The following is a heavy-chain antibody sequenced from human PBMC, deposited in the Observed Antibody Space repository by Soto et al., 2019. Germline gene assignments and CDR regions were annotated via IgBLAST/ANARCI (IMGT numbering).Heavy chain of an antibody. D-gene: IGHD4-17*01. Sequence: QITLKESGPTLVEPTQPLTLTCTFSGFSLSTSGMSVAWIRQPPGKALEWLALIFWDDDTRYSPSLRNRLTITKDTSRNYVVLTMTSMGPADTATFYCAYSPLGGFGDFTSFHSWGPGALVTVSS. CDR3: AYSPLGGFGDFTSFHS. CDR1: GFSLSTSGMS. CDR2: IFWDDDT. J-gene: IGHJ4*02. V-gene: IGHV2-5*02.